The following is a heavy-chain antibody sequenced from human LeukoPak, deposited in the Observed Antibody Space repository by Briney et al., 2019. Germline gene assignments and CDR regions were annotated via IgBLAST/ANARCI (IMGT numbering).Heavy chain of an antibody. V-gene: IGHV1-46*01. D-gene: IGHD6-6*01. Sequence: ASVKVSCKASGYTFTRYYMHWVRQAPGQGLEWMGLINPNGGSTSYAQKFQVRVTMTRDMSTSTVYMELSSLRSEDTAVYYCARGPSEYSSSSDTFDVWGQGTMVTVSS. J-gene: IGHJ3*01. CDR1: GYTFTRYY. CDR2: INPNGGST. CDR3: ARGPSEYSSSSDTFDV.